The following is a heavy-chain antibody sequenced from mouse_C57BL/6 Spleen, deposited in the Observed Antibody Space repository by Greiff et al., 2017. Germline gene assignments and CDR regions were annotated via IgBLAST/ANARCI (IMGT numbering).Heavy chain of an antibody. J-gene: IGHJ4*01. CDR2: IYPGDGDT. CDR3: ARSEGMDITTVPSMDY. V-gene: IGHV1-82*01. D-gene: IGHD1-1*01. CDR1: GYAFSSSW. Sequence: QVQLQQSGPELVKPGASVKISCKASGYAFSSSWMNWVKQRPGKGLEWIGRIYPGDGDTNYNGKFKGKATLTADKSSSTAYMQLSSLTSEDSAVYFCARSEGMDITTVPSMDYWGQGTSVTVSS.